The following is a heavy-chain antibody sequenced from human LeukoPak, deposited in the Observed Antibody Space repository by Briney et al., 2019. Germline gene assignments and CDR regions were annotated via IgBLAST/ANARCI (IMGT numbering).Heavy chain of an antibody. V-gene: IGHV3-7*01. D-gene: IGHD2-21*02. CDR3: VGEIRLVTAHWFDP. CDR2: IKLDGSET. CDR1: GFTFSSYW. J-gene: IGHJ5*02. Sequence: GGSLRLSCAASGFTFSSYWMNWVPQAPGKGLEWVANIKLDGSETYYVDSVKGRFTISRDNAKNSVYLQMDCLRAEDTAVYYCVGEIRLVTAHWFDPWGQGTLVTVSS.